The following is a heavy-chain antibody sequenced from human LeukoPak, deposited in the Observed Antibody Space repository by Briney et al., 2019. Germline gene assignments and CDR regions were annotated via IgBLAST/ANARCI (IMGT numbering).Heavy chain of an antibody. J-gene: IGHJ4*02. CDR3: ARGVDDYGDYVYFDY. CDR1: GGSISSYY. D-gene: IGHD4-17*01. V-gene: IGHV4-4*07. Sequence: SETLSLTCTVSGGSISSYYWSWIRQPAGKGLEWIGRIYTSGSTNYNPSLKSRVTMSVDTSKNQFSLKLSSVTAADTAVYYCARGVDDYGDYVYFDYWGQGTWSPSPQ. CDR2: IYTSGST.